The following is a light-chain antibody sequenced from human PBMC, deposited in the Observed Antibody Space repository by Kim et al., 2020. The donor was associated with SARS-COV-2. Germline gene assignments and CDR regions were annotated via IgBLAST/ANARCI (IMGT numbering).Light chain of an antibody. CDR3: QQTYSASRT. V-gene: IGKV1-39*01. CDR1: QDSSRY. Sequence: AYVGDRVTITCRASQDSSRYVNWYQQKPGKAPKLLIYTASSLQSGVPSRFTGSGSETDFTLTISSLQPEDFATYYCQQTYSASRTFGQGTKVDIK. CDR2: TAS. J-gene: IGKJ1*01.